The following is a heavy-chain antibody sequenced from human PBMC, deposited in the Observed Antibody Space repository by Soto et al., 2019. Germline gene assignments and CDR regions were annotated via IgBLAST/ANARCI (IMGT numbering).Heavy chain of an antibody. CDR1: GGSFSGYY. V-gene: IGHV4-34*01. Sequence: SETLSLTCAVYGGSFSGYYWSWIRQPPGKGLEWIGEINHSGSTNYNPSLKSRVTISVDTSKNQFSLKLSSVTAADTAVYYCERGPRRFDYWGQGTLVTVSS. CDR2: INHSGST. CDR3: ERGPRRFDY. J-gene: IGHJ4*02.